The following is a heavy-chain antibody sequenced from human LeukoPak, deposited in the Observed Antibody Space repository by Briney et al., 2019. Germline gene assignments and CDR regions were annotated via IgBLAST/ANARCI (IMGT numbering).Heavy chain of an antibody. CDR1: GYTFTGYY. CDR3: ARDGVYYGSGSDDY. Sequence: ASVKVSCKASGYTFTGYYMHWVRQAPGQGLEWMGRINPNGGGTNYAQKFQGRVTMTRDTSISTAYMELSRLRSDDTAVYYCARDGVYYGSGSDDYWGQGTLVTVSS. CDR2: INPNGGGT. V-gene: IGHV1-2*06. D-gene: IGHD3-10*01. J-gene: IGHJ4*02.